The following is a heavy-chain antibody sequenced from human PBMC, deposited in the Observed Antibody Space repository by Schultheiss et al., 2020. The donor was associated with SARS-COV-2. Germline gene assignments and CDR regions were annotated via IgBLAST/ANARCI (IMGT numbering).Heavy chain of an antibody. V-gene: IGHV4-59*12. J-gene: IGHJ4*02. CDR3: ARVDYGDQGYFDY. CDR1: GGSFSGYY. D-gene: IGHD4-17*01. Sequence: SQTLSLTCAVYGGSFSGYYWSWIRQPPGKGLEWIAYIFYSGSTNYNPSLKSRVTMSVDTSKNKFSLKLSSVTAADTAVYYCARVDYGDQGYFDYWGQGSLVTVSS. CDR2: IFYSGST.